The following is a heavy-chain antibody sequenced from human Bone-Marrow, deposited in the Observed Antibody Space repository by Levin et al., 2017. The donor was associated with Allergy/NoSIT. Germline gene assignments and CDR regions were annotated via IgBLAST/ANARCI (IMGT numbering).Heavy chain of an antibody. D-gene: IGHD3-3*01. CDR3: ARDGADFWSGYYFPQYYFDY. V-gene: IGHV3-30-3*01. CDR2: ISYDGSNK. Sequence: GGSLRLSCAASGFTFSSYAMHWVRQAPGKGLEWVAVISYDGSNKYYADSVKGRFTISRDNSKNTLYLQMNSLRAEDTAVYYCARDGADFWSGYYFPQYYFDYWGQGTLVTVSS. J-gene: IGHJ4*02. CDR1: GFTFSSYA.